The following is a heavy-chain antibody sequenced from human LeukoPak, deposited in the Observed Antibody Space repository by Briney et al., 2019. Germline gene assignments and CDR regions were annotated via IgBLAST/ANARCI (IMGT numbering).Heavy chain of an antibody. Sequence: SETLSLTCSVSGGSISSYYWSWLRQPAGKGLEWIGRIYTSGSTNYSPSLKSRVTMSVDTSENQFSLKLSSVTAADTAVYYCARLFYGSGSRYFDSWGQGTLVTVSS. CDR3: ARLFYGSGSRYFDS. V-gene: IGHV4-4*07. D-gene: IGHD3-10*01. CDR1: GGSISSYY. CDR2: IYTSGST. J-gene: IGHJ4*02.